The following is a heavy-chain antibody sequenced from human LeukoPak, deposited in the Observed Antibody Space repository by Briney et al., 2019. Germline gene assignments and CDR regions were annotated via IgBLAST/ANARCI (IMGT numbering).Heavy chain of an antibody. D-gene: IGHD3-10*01. V-gene: IGHV4-61*02. CDR3: ARASAQGGVRGQPNWFDP. CDR1: GGSISSGSYY. J-gene: IGHJ5*02. Sequence: PSETLSLTCTVSGGSISSGSYYWSWIRQPAGKGLEWIGRIYTSGSTNYNPSLKSRVTISVDTSKNQFSLKLSSVTAADTAVYYCARASAQGGVRGQPNWFDPWGQGTLVTVSS. CDR2: IYTSGST.